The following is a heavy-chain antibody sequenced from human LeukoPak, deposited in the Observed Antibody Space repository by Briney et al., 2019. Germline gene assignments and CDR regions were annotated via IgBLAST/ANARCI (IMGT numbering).Heavy chain of an antibody. CDR1: GFIFSNYA. D-gene: IGHD6-19*01. J-gene: IGHJ4*02. Sequence: GGSLILSCAASGFIFSNYAMSWVRQVPGRGLEWVSTISSRGDSAYVADSVKGRFTISRDNSKNSLYLQMNTVRAEDAAVYYCVKGPRPDITVAHTVENWGQGTLVTVSS. CDR2: ISSRGDSA. CDR3: VKGPRPDITVAHTVEN. V-gene: IGHV3-23*01.